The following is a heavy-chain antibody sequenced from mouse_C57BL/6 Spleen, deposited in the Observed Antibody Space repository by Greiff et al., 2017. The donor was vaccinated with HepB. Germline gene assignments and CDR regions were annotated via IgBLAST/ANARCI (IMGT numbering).Heavy chain of an antibody. Sequence: QVQLKQSGAELARPGASVKLSCKASGYTFTSYGISWVKQRTGQGLEWIGEIFPRSGNTYYNEKFKGKATLTADKSSSTAYMELRSLTSEDSAVYFCAPYYYGSSYDAMDYWGQGTSVTVSS. D-gene: IGHD1-1*01. CDR2: IFPRSGNT. CDR3: APYYYGSSYDAMDY. CDR1: GYTFTSYG. J-gene: IGHJ4*01. V-gene: IGHV1-81*01.